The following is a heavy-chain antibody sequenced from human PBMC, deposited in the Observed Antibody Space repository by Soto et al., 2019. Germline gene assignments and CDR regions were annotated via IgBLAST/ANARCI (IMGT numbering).Heavy chain of an antibody. D-gene: IGHD1-26*01. V-gene: IGHV3-11*06. J-gene: IGHJ6*02. CDR2: ISRSSSNI. CDR3: AREVRPTSYWYGMDV. CDR1: GFTFSDYY. Sequence: QVQLVESGGGLVKPGGSLRLSCAASGFTFSDYYMSWIRQAPGKGLEWVSYISRSSSNINYADSVKGRFTISRDNAKNSLFLQMNSLRAEDTAVYYCAREVRPTSYWYGMDVWGQGTTVTVSS.